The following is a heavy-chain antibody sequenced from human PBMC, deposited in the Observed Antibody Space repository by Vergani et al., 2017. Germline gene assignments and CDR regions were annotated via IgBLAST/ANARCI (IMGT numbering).Heavy chain of an antibody. V-gene: IGHV3-23*01. Sequence: EVQLLESGGGLVQPGGSLRLSCAASGFTFSSYAMSWVRQAPGKGLEWVSAISGSGGSTYYADSVKGRFTISRDNSKNTLYLQMNSLRAEDTAVYYGARGEKWELQTGFDYWGQGTLVTVSS. CDR2: ISGSGGST. J-gene: IGHJ4*02. CDR1: GFTFSSYA. D-gene: IGHD1-26*01. CDR3: ARGEKWELQTGFDY.